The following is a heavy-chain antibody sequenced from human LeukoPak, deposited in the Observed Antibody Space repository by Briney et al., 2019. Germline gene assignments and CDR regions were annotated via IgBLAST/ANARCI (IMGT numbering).Heavy chain of an antibody. D-gene: IGHD3-10*01. V-gene: IGHV3-23*01. CDR1: GFTFSSYA. J-gene: IGHJ4*02. Sequence: GGSLRLSCAASGFTFSSYAMSWVRQAPGKGLEWVSAFSGSGGDTYYADSVKGRFTISRDNSKNMLYLQMNSLRAEDTAVYYCARGPMVRTNLFDYWGQGTLVTVSS. CDR2: FSGSGGDT. CDR3: ARGPMVRTNLFDY.